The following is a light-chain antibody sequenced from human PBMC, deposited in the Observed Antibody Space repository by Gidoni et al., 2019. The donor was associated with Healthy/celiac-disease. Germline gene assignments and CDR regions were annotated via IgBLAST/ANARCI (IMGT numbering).Light chain of an antibody. J-gene: IGKJ2*01. V-gene: IGKV3-20*01. CDR3: QQYGSSPRA. CDR2: VAS. CDR1: QSVSSSY. Sequence: EIVLTPPPGTLSLSPGERATLPCRASQSVSSSYLAWYQQKPGQAPRLLIYVASSRATGIPDRCSGSGSGTDFTLTISRLEPEDFAVYYCQQYGSSPRAFGQGTKLEIK.